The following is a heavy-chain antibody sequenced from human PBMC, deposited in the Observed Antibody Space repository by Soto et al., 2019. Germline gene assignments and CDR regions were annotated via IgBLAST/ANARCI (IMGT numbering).Heavy chain of an antibody. J-gene: IGHJ4*02. D-gene: IGHD2-2*01. CDR1: GFTFSRSN. V-gene: IGHV3-21*01. CDR2: ISDGSTYI. Sequence: GGSLRLSCVASGFTFSRSNMKWVRQAPGKGLEWVSSISDGSTYIYYADSVKGRFTVSRDNAKNSLYLQMDSLRVEDTAVYYCTRAYSSSFADWGQGTLVTVS. CDR3: TRAYSSSFAD.